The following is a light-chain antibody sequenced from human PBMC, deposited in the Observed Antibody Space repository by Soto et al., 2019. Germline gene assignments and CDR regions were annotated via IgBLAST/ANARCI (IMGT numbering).Light chain of an antibody. CDR3: CSYAGSSTLL. J-gene: IGLJ2*01. CDR2: EGS. CDR1: SSDIGSYNL. V-gene: IGLV2-23*01. Sequence: QSALTQPASVSGSPGQSITISCTGTSSDIGSYNLVSWFQRHPGKAPKLMIYEGSKRPSGVSNRFSGSKSGNTACLTISGLQAEDEADYYCCSYAGSSTLLFGGGTKLTVL.